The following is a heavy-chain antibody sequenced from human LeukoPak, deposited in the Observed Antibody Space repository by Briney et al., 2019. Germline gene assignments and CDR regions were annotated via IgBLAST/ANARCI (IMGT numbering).Heavy chain of an antibody. Sequence: GGSLRLSCAASGFTFSKAWMSWVRQAPGKGLEWVGRIKSKTDGGTTDYAAPVKGRFTISRDDSKNTLSLQMDSLKTEDTAVYYCTTGYSSKLDYWGQGTLVTVSS. CDR1: GFTFSKAW. CDR2: IKSKTDGGTT. CDR3: TTGYSSKLDY. J-gene: IGHJ4*02. V-gene: IGHV3-15*01. D-gene: IGHD5-18*01.